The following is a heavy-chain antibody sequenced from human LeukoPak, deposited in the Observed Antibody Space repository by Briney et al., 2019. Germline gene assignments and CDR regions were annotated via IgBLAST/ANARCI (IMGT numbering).Heavy chain of an antibody. CDR2: MNPNSGNT. D-gene: IGHD3-10*01. J-gene: IGHJ4*02. CDR3: AREGLIYYGSGSYYNVGDY. CDR1: GYTFTSYD. Sequence: ASVKVSCKASGYTFTSYDINWVRQATGQGLEWMGWMNPNSGNTGYAQKFQGRVTMTRNTSISTAYMELSSLRSEDTAVYYCAREGLIYYGSGSYYNVGDYWGQGTLVTVSS. V-gene: IGHV1-8*01.